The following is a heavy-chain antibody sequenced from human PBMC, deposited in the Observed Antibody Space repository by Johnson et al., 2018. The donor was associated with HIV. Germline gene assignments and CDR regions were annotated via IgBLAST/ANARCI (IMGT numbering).Heavy chain of an antibody. CDR3: ARKADAFDI. CDR2: ISYDGSNK. V-gene: IGHV3-30-3*01. J-gene: IGHJ3*02. Sequence: QVQLVESGGGVVQPGRSLRLSCAASGFTFSSYAMHWVRQAPGKGLEWVAVISYDGSNKYYADSVRGRFTVSRDNAKNSLYLQMSSLRAGDTAVYYCARKADAFDIWGQGTMVTVSS. CDR1: GFTFSSYA.